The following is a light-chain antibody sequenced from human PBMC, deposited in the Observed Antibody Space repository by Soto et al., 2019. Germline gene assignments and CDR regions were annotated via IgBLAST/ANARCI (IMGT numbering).Light chain of an antibody. CDR1: SSDVGGYNY. V-gene: IGLV2-11*01. CDR2: DVS. Sequence: QSALTQPRSVSGSPGQSVTISCTGTSSDVGGYNYVSWYQQHPGKAPKLMIYDVSKRPSGVPDRFSGSKSGNTASLTISGLQAEDEADYHCCSYAGSHTSVFGGGTKVTVL. CDR3: CSYAGSHTSV. J-gene: IGLJ2*01.